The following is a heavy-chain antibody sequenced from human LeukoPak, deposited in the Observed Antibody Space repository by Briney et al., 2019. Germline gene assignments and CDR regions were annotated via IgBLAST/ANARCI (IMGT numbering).Heavy chain of an antibody. J-gene: IGHJ5*02. V-gene: IGHV3-48*01. Sequence: PGGSLRLSCADSGFTFSSYSMNWVRQALGKGLEWVSYISSSSSTIYYADSVKGRFTISRDNAKNSLYLQMNSLRAEDTAVYYCARDRGGSGNPWFDHWGQGTLVTVSS. CDR3: ARDRGGSGNPWFDH. CDR1: GFTFSSYS. D-gene: IGHD3-10*01. CDR2: ISSSSSTI.